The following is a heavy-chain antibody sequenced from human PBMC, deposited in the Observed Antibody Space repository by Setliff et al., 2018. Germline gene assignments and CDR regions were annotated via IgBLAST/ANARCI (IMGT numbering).Heavy chain of an antibody. D-gene: IGHD2-2*01. J-gene: IGHJ4*02. CDR1: GFTFSSYE. Sequence: PGGSLRLSCAASGFTFSSYEMNWVRQAPGKGLEWVSYISSSSSTIYYADSVKGRFTISRDNAKNSLYLQMNSLRAEDTAVYYCAKNGGDIVVVPAAPIDYWGQGTLVTVSS. CDR3: AKNGGDIVVVPAAPIDY. V-gene: IGHV3-48*01. CDR2: ISSSSSTI.